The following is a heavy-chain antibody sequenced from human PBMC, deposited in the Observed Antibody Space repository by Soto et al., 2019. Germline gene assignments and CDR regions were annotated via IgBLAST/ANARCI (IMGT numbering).Heavy chain of an antibody. CDR3: AKDLGRSPPGPPPDV. Sequence: GRSLRLYGSASGFTFSIYAMTWVRQAPGKGLQWVSGISASGASTYYADSVRGRFTISRDNPKNTLYLQMNSLRAEDTAVYYCAKDLGRSPPGPPPDVWGQGTTVTVSS. CDR2: ISASGAST. D-gene: IGHD7-27*01. J-gene: IGHJ6*02. CDR1: GFTFSIYA. V-gene: IGHV3-23*01.